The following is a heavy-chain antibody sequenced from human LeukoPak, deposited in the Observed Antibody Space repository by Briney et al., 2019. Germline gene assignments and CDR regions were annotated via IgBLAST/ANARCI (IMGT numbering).Heavy chain of an antibody. D-gene: IGHD3-10*01. V-gene: IGHV1-3*01. J-gene: IGHJ5*02. CDR2: INAGNGNT. CDR1: GYTFTSYA. CDR3: ARGRMVRGVIITYNWFDP. Sequence: ASVKVSCKASGYTFTSYAMHWVRQAPGQRLEWMGWINAGNGNTKYSQKFQRRVTITRDTSASTAYMELSSPRSEDTAVYYCARGRMVRGVIITYNWFDPWGQGTLVTVSS.